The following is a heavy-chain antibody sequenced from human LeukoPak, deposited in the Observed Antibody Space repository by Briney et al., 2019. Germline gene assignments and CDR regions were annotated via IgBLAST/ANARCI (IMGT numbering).Heavy chain of an antibody. Sequence: ASVKVSCKASGYTFTGYYMHWVRQAPGQGLEWMGWISAYNGNTNYAQKLQGRVTMTTDTSTSTAYMELRSLRSDDTAVYYCARVTYYYDSSGRYFDLWGRGTLVTVSS. CDR2: ISAYNGNT. J-gene: IGHJ2*01. D-gene: IGHD3-22*01. V-gene: IGHV1-18*04. CDR3: ARVTYYYDSSGRYFDL. CDR1: GYTFTGYY.